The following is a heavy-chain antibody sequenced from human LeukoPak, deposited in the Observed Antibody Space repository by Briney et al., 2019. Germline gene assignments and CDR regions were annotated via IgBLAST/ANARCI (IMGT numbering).Heavy chain of an antibody. CDR1: GGTFSSYA. J-gene: IGHJ4*02. CDR3: ARAPYRSGGSCHPRPFDY. Sequence: SVKVSCKASGGTFSSYAISWVRQAPGQGLEWMGGIIPIFGTANYAQKFQGRVTITADKSTSTAYMELSSLRSEDTAVYYCARAPYRSGGSCHPRPFDYWGQGTLVTVSS. CDR2: IIPIFGTA. D-gene: IGHD2-15*01. V-gene: IGHV1-69*06.